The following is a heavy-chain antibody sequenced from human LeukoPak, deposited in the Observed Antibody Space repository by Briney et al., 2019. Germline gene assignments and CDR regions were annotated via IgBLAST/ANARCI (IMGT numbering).Heavy chain of an antibody. CDR3: AIHIVVVPAAKKKNWFDP. V-gene: IGHV4-34*01. Sequence: PSETLSLTCAVDGGSFSGYYRSWIRQPPGKGLEWIGEINHSGSTNYNPSLKSRVTISVDTSKNQFSLKLSSVTAADTAVYYCAIHIVVVPAAKKKNWFDPWGQGTLVTVSS. J-gene: IGHJ5*02. D-gene: IGHD2-2*01. CDR2: INHSGST. CDR1: GGSFSGYY.